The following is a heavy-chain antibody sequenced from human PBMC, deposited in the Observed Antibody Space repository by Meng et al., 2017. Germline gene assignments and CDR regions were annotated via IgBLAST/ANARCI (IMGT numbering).Heavy chain of an antibody. J-gene: IGHJ5*02. CDR2: IKPDGTMT. CDR3: ARSDWFDP. CDR1: GFTFRNYW. Sequence: EVQLVESGGGLVQSGGSLRLSCTASGFTFRNYWMHWVRQAPGKGLVWVSRIKPDGTMTVYADSVKGRFTISRDNAKNTLYLQMNSLRSDDTAVYYCARSDWFDPWGQGTLVTASS. V-gene: IGHV3-74*01.